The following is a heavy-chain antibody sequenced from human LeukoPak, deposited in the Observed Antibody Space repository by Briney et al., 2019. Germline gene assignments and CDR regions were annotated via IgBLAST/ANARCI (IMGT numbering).Heavy chain of an antibody. J-gene: IGHJ4*02. CDR1: GFTFSSYA. D-gene: IGHD2-21*01. V-gene: IGHV3-23*01. Sequence: GGSLRLSCAASGFTFSSYAMTWVRQAPGKGLEWVSSFSASGTATNYADSVKGRFTISRDNSKNTLYLQMNSLRAEDTAVYYCAPTFCGGDCYYAYWGQGTLVTVSS. CDR3: APTFCGGDCYYAY. CDR2: FSASGTAT.